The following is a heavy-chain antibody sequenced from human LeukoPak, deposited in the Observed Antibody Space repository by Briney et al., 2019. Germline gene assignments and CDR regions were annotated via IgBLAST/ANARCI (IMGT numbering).Heavy chain of an antibody. Sequence: PGGSLRLSCAASGFTFSSYGMHWVRQAPGKGMEWVAVISYDGSNKNYADSVKGRFTISRDNSKNTLFLHMNSLRAEDTAVFYCAKGKYYSSGRNWFDPWGQGTQVTVSS. CDR2: ISYDGSNK. D-gene: IGHD3-10*01. J-gene: IGHJ5*02. CDR3: AKGKYYSSGRNWFDP. CDR1: GFTFSSYG. V-gene: IGHV3-30*18.